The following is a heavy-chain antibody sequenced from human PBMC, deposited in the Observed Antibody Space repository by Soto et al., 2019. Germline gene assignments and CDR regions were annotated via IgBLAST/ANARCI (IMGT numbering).Heavy chain of an antibody. V-gene: IGHV3-23*01. D-gene: IGHD6-6*01. CDR1: GFTFSSYA. Sequence: GGSLRLSCAASGFTFSSYAMSWVRQAPGKGLEWVSGISGSGGSTYYADSVKGRFTISRDNSKNTLYLQMNSLRAEDTAVYYCAKDSSSSGFYYYGMDVWGQGTTVTVSS. J-gene: IGHJ6*02. CDR3: AKDSSSSGFYYYGMDV. CDR2: ISGSGGST.